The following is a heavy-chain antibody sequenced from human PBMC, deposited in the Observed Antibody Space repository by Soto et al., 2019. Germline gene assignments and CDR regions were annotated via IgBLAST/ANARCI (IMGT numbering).Heavy chain of an antibody. J-gene: IGHJ4*02. CDR2: IYSGGST. Sequence: EVQLVESGGGLVQPGGSLRLSCAASGFTVSTKYMSWVRQAPGKGLEWVSVIYSGGSTFYADSVRGRFTIYRDNSMNTVNLQMNSLRAEDTAVYYCARDPWAADYWGQGTLVTVSS. CDR1: GFTVSTKY. V-gene: IGHV3-66*01. D-gene: IGHD3-16*01. CDR3: ARDPWAADY.